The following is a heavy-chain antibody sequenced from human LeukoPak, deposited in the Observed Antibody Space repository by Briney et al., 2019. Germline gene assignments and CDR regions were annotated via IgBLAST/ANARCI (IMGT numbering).Heavy chain of an antibody. V-gene: IGHV4-39*07. CDR1: GGSISSSSYY. D-gene: IGHD2-2*01. CDR2: IYHSGNT. J-gene: IGHJ4*02. CDR3: ARGSIVVVPAAV. Sequence: IPSETLSLTCTVSGGSISSSSYYWGWIRQPPGKGLEWIGNIYHSGNTYYKPSLKSRVTISVDTSKNQFSLKLSSVTAADTAVYYCARGSIVVVPAAVWGQGTLVTVSS.